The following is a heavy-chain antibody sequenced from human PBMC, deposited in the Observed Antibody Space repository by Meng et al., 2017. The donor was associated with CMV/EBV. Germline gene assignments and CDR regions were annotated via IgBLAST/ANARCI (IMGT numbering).Heavy chain of an antibody. CDR1: GITFSDYY. V-gene: IGHV3-11*06. CDR3: ARGDRDSPTNDHSGY. CDR2: ISSSSSYT. Sequence: RLVSAGSGSVTRWCSRRLSCASSGITFSDYYMSWIRQAPGKGLEWVSYISSSSSYTNYADSVKGRFTISRDNAKNSLYLQMNSLRAEDTAVYYCARGDRDSPTNDHSGYWGQGTLVTVSS. J-gene: IGHJ4*02. D-gene: IGHD1-1*01.